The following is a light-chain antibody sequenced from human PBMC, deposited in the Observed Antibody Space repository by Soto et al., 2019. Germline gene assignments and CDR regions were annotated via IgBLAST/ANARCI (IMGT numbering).Light chain of an antibody. J-gene: IGKJ3*01. V-gene: IGKV1-39*01. CDR3: QQSYSPLYT. CDR1: QSISSD. CDR2: AAS. Sequence: DIQMTQSPSSLSASVGDRVTITCRASQSISSDLNWYQQKPGKAPKLLIYAASRLQSGVPSRFSGSGSGTDFTLTISSLQTEDFATYYCQQSYSPLYTFGPGTTVDIK.